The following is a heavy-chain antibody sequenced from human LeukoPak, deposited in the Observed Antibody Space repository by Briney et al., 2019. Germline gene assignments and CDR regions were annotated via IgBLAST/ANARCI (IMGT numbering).Heavy chain of an antibody. D-gene: IGHD5-24*01. CDR1: GYTFTSYY. J-gene: IGHJ4*02. CDR3: ARDREMATRVFDY. V-gene: IGHV1-69*13. Sequence: SVKVSCKASGYTFTSYYIHWVQQAPGQGLEWMGGIIPIFGTANYAQKFQGRVTITADESTSTAYMELSSLRSEDTAVYYCARDREMATRVFDYWGQGTLVTVSS. CDR2: IIPIFGTA.